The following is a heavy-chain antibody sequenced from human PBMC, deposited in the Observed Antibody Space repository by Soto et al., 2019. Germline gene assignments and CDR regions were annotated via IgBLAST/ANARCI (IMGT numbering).Heavy chain of an antibody. V-gene: IGHV4-34*01. CDR1: GGSFSGYY. Sequence: PSETLSLTCAVYGGSFSGYYWSWIRQPPGKGLEWIGEINHSGSTNYNPSLKSRVTISVDTSKNQFSLKLSSVTAADTAVYYCAGRIAARPGYYYGMDVWGQGTTVTVSS. CDR3: AGRIAARPGYYYGMDV. D-gene: IGHD6-6*01. J-gene: IGHJ6*02. CDR2: INHSGST.